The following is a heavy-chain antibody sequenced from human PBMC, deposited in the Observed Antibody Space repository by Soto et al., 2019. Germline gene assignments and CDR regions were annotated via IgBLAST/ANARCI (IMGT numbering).Heavy chain of an antibody. CDR1: GGSISSGGYY. Sequence: KPSETLSLTCTVSGGSISSGGYYWSWIRQHPGKGLEWIGYIYYSGSTYYNPSLKSRVTISVDTSKNQFSLKLSSVTAADTAVYYCARDRITIFGVVPFDYWGQGTLVTVSS. V-gene: IGHV4-31*03. CDR3: ARDRITIFGVVPFDY. CDR2: IYYSGST. J-gene: IGHJ4*02. D-gene: IGHD3-3*01.